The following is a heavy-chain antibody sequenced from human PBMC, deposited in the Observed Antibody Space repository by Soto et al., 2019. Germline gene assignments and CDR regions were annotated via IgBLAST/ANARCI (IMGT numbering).Heavy chain of an antibody. Sequence: EVQLVESGGGLVKPVGSLRLSCAASGFTFSNAWMSWVRQAPGMVLEWVGRLISKTYGGTTDYAALVKGRFTISRDDSKNTLNLKMNSLKTKNTAVYYCTPNSFLVYCSGGSCPAFDIWGQGTMVTVSS. D-gene: IGHD2-15*01. CDR3: TPNSFLVYCSGGSCPAFDI. CDR2: LISKTYGGTT. V-gene: IGHV3-15*01. J-gene: IGHJ3*02. CDR1: GFTFSNAW.